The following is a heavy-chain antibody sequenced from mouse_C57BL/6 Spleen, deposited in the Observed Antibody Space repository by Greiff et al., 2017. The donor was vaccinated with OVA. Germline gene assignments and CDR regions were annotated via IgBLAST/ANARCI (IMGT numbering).Heavy chain of an antibody. D-gene: IGHD1-1*01. CDR1: GFTFSDYY. J-gene: IGHJ1*03. Sequence: EVKLVESEGGLVQPGSSMKLSCTASGFTFSDYYMAWVRQVPEKGLEWVANINYDGSSTYYLDSLKSRFIISRDNAKNILYLQMSSLKSEDTATYYCAREPYYYGSSHWYFDVWGTGTTVTVSS. V-gene: IGHV5-16*01. CDR3: AREPYYYGSSHWYFDV. CDR2: INYDGSST.